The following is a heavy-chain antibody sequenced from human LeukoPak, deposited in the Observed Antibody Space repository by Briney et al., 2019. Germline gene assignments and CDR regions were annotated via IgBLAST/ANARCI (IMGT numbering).Heavy chain of an antibody. D-gene: IGHD5-24*01. CDR2: IIPMFGTA. CDR1: GGTFSSYE. CDR3: ARGLRRDGYNALGY. J-gene: IGHJ4*02. V-gene: IGHV1-69*05. Sequence: SVKVSCKASGGTFSSYEISWVRQAPGQGLEWMGGIIPMFGTAKYAQKFQGRVTMTRDTSTSTVYMELSSLRSEDTAVYYCARGLRRDGYNALGYWGQGTLVTVSS.